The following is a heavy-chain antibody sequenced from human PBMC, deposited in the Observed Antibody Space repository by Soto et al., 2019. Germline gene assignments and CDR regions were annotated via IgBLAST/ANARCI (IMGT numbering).Heavy chain of an antibody. D-gene: IGHD3-10*01. CDR2: INSDGSST. J-gene: IGHJ4*02. CDR3: EREWATMVGGVPAPLDY. Sequence: GGSLRLSCAASGFTFSIYWMHWVRQAPGKGLVWVSRINSDGSSTSYADSVKGRFTISRDNAKNTLYLQMNSLRAEDTAVYYCEREWATMVGGVPAPLDYWGQGTLVTVS. V-gene: IGHV3-74*01. CDR1: GFTFSIYW.